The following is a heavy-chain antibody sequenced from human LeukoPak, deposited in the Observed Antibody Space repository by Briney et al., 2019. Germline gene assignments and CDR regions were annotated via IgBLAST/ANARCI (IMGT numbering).Heavy chain of an antibody. Sequence: PSETLSLTCTVSGVPISSYYWSWIRQPPGKGLEWVGYIYYSGSTNYNPSLKIRVTISVDTTKNQFSLKLSSVADADTAVYYCARSQMVRGVIFDYWGQGTLVTVSS. CDR3: ARSQMVRGVIFDY. CDR2: IYYSGST. CDR1: GVPISSYY. J-gene: IGHJ4*02. D-gene: IGHD3-10*01. V-gene: IGHV4-59*01.